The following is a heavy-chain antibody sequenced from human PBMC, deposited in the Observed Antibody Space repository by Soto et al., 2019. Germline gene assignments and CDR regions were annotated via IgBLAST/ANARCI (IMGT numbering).Heavy chain of an antibody. CDR1: GGSFSSSSYF. CDR2: ISYSGST. V-gene: IGHV4-39*01. CDR3: AAQHWPKDYFDY. J-gene: IGHJ4*02. D-gene: IGHD3-3*02. Sequence: TLSLTCTVSGGSFSSSSYFWAWIRQPPGKGLEWIGNISYSGSTYYSPSLKSRVTISVDTSKSQFSLGLTSVTAADTAVYYCAAQHWPKDYFDYWGQGTLVTVSS.